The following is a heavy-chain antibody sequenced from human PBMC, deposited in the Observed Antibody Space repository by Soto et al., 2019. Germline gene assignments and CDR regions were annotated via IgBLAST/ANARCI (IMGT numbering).Heavy chain of an antibody. J-gene: IGHJ6*02. V-gene: IGHV1-69*01. CDR2: VIPLFDTA. CDR3: ATGGHNDGYNFYHGMDV. D-gene: IGHD5-18*01. Sequence: QVQVVQSGAEVKKPGSSVKVSCKVSGGIFTNNAISWVRQAPGQGLEWLGGVIPLFDTAYYGPIFRGRRRISADGATTTPYMELSGLTSADTAVYFCATGGHNDGYNFYHGMDVWGQGTTVTVS. CDR1: GGIFTNNA.